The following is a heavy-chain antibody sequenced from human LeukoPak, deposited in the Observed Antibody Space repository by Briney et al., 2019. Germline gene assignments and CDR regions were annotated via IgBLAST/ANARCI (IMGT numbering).Heavy chain of an antibody. CDR2: INHSGST. Sequence: SETLSLTCAVYGGSFSGYYWSWIRQPPGKGLEWIGEINHSGSTNYNPSLKSRVTISVDTSKNQFSLKLSSVSAADTAVYYCATYSSNLGCLDSWGQGTLVTVSS. D-gene: IGHD6-13*01. CDR1: GGSFSGYY. CDR3: ATYSSNLGCLDS. V-gene: IGHV4-34*01. J-gene: IGHJ5*01.